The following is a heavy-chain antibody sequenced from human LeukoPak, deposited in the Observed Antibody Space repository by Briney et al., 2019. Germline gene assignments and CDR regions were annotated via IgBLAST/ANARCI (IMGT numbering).Heavy chain of an antibody. Sequence: ASVKVSCKASGYTFTSYDINWVRQATGQGLEWMGWMNPNSGNTGYAQKFQGRVTMTRNTSISTAYMELSSLRSEDTAVYCCARGLKSGYPYYYYGMDVWGQGTTVTVSS. D-gene: IGHD3-9*01. J-gene: IGHJ6*02. CDR1: GYTFTSYD. V-gene: IGHV1-8*01. CDR2: MNPNSGNT. CDR3: ARGLKSGYPYYYYGMDV.